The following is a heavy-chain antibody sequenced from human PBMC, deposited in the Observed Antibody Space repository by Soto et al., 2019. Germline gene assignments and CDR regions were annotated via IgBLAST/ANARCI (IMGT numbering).Heavy chain of an antibody. V-gene: IGHV5-51*01. CDR2: IYPGDSDT. Sequence: PGESLKISCKGSGYSFTSYWIGWVRQMPGKGLEWMGIIYPGDSDTRYSPSFQGQVTISAAKSISTAYLQWSSLKASDTAMYYCAGTYSSSPGGDAFDIWGQGTMVTVSS. J-gene: IGHJ3*02. CDR1: GYSFTSYW. D-gene: IGHD6-6*01. CDR3: AGTYSSSPGGDAFDI.